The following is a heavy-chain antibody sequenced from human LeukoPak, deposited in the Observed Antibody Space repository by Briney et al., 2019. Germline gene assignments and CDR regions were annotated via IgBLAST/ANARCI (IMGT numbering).Heavy chain of an antibody. J-gene: IGHJ6*02. Sequence: GGSLRLSCAASGFTFSTYWMSWVRQAPGKGLEWVANIKHDGSEKYSVDSVKGRFTISRDNAKNSLYLQMNSLRAEDTAVYYCARGSYLEWELLGPMDVWGQGTTVTVSS. CDR3: ARGSYLEWELLGPMDV. D-gene: IGHD1-26*01. V-gene: IGHV3-7*03. CDR2: IKHDGSEK. CDR1: GFTFSTYW.